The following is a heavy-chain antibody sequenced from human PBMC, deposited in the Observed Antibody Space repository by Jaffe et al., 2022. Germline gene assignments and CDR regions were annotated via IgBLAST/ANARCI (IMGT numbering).Heavy chain of an antibody. V-gene: IGHV4-34*01. CDR1: GGSFSGYY. D-gene: IGHD4-17*01. J-gene: IGHJ4*02. CDR3: ARWKVPLRSTVTRPYYFDY. Sequence: QVQLQQWGAGLLKPSETLSLTCAVYGGSFSGYYWSWIRQPPGKGLEWIGEINHSGSTNYNPSLKSRVTISVDTSKNQFSLKLSSVTAADTAVYYCARWKVPLRSTVTRPYYFDYWGQGTLVTVSS. CDR2: INHSGST.